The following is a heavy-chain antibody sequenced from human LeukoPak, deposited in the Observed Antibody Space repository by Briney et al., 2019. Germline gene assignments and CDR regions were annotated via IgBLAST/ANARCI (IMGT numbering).Heavy chain of an antibody. Sequence: QPGGSLRLSCAASGFTFSSYEMNWVRQAPGKGLEWVSYISSSGSTIYYADSVKGRFTISRDNAKNSLYLQMNSLRAEDTAVYYCARGGGGAAAGTFDYWGQGTLVTVSS. CDR3: ARGGGGAAAGTFDY. CDR2: ISSSGSTI. J-gene: IGHJ4*02. V-gene: IGHV3-48*03. CDR1: GFTFSSYE. D-gene: IGHD6-13*01.